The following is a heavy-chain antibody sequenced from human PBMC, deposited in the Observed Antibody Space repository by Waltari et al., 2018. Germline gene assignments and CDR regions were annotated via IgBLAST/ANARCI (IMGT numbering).Heavy chain of an antibody. J-gene: IGHJ6*02. Sequence: EVQLVESGGGLVKPGGSLRLPCVASGFKFSAYAMTWVRQAPGKGLEWVSSIGSSSSFMDYADSVRGRFTVSRDNAKNTLYLQMDTLRAEDTAVYYCAREGAEQWVVEDYGMDVWGQGTTVTVSS. V-gene: IGHV3-21*02. CDR1: GFKFSAYA. CDR3: AREGAEQWVVEDYGMDV. D-gene: IGHD6-19*01. CDR2: IGSSSSFM.